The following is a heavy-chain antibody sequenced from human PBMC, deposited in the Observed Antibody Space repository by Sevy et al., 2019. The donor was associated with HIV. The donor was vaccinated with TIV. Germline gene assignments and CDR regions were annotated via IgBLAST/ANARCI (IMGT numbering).Heavy chain of an antibody. CDR1: GFTFSSYG. J-gene: IGHJ3*02. CDR2: IWYDGSNK. D-gene: IGHD3-22*01. Sequence: GGSLRLSCAASGFTFSSYGMHWVRQAPGKGLEWVAVIWYDGSNKYYADSVKGRFTISRENSKNTLYLQMISLRAEDTAVYYCAKDQSSGYYFLGRDLDAFDIWGQGTMVTVSS. V-gene: IGHV3-33*06. CDR3: AKDQSSGYYFLGRDLDAFDI.